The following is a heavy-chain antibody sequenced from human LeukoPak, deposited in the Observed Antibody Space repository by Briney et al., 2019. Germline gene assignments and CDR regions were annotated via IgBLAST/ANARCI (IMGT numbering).Heavy chain of an antibody. D-gene: IGHD5-18*01. V-gene: IGHV4-59*08. CDR2: IYYSGST. Sequence: SETLSLTCTVSGGSISSYYWSWIRQPPGEGLEWIVYIYYSGSTNCSPSVKNRVTITGESSKNQFSLKLSSVTAAHTAVYYCARHGYSYGPPSAFDIWGQGTMVTVSS. J-gene: IGHJ3*02. CDR3: ARHGYSYGPPSAFDI. CDR1: GGSISSYY.